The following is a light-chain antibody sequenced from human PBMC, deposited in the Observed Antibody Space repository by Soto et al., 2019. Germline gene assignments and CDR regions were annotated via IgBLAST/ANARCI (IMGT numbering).Light chain of an antibody. CDR2: DAS. CDR1: QSISSW. J-gene: IGKJ5*01. Sequence: IQLTQSPSTMSASVGVRVTITCRASQSISSWLAWYQQKPGRAPKLLIYDASTLESGVPSRFSGSGSETEFTLTISRLQPDDFATYFCHSRAFGQGTRLEI. V-gene: IGKV1-5*01. CDR3: HSRA.